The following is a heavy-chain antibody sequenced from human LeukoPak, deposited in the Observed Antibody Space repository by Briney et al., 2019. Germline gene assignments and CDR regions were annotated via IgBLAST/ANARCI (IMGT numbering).Heavy chain of an antibody. Sequence: ASVKVSCKASGYTFTSYHMHWVRQAPGQGLEWMGLINLSGGSTTYAQRFQGRVTLTRDTSTSTVYMELSSLRSEDTAVYYCARGYVDDIPKDYWGQGTLVTVSS. D-gene: IGHD2-8*01. CDR1: GYTFTSYH. CDR2: INLSGGST. V-gene: IGHV1-46*01. J-gene: IGHJ4*02. CDR3: ARGYVDDIPKDY.